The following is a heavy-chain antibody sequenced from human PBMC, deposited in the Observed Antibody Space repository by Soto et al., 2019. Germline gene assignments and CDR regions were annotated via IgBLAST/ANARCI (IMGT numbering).Heavy chain of an antibody. J-gene: IGHJ6*02. V-gene: IGHV3-30*18. Sequence: GSLRLSCAASGFTFSSYGMHWVRQAPGKGLEWVAVISYDGSNKYYADSVKGRFTISRDNSKNTLYLQMNSLRAEDTAVYYCAKSQGSLGIAGYYYYGMDVWGQGTTVTVSS. CDR1: GFTFSSYG. CDR2: ISYDGSNK. D-gene: IGHD6-13*01. CDR3: AKSQGSLGIAGYYYYGMDV.